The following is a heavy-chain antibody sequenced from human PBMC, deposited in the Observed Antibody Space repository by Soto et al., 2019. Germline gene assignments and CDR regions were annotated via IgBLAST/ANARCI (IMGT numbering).Heavy chain of an antibody. CDR2: INPANGVA. Sequence: QVHLVQSGAEVKKPGASMKVSCTASGYTLTSHHVHWVRQAPGRRRERKGSINPANGVAQYTARFQGRVIMTRDTSTSTVYMELRGLTSEDTAIFYCARGGGVALDGSAAFDIWGQGTMVTVSS. CDR3: ARGGGVALDGSAAFDI. J-gene: IGHJ3*02. D-gene: IGHD1-1*01. V-gene: IGHV1-46*01. CDR1: GYTLTSHH.